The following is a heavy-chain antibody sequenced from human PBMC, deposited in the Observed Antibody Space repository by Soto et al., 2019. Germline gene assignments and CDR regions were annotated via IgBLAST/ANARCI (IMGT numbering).Heavy chain of an antibody. CDR2: IYFTGIT. V-gene: IGHV4-4*07. J-gene: IGHJ4*02. CDR1: GGSISSNY. Sequence: KPSETLSLTCTVSGGSISSNYWSWIRQSAEKGLEWIGRIYFTGITNYNPSLKSRVNMSIDTSKNQFSLKLSSVTAADTAVYYCARDYYGSGSLFDYWGQGTLVTVSS. D-gene: IGHD3-10*01. CDR3: ARDYYGSGSLFDY.